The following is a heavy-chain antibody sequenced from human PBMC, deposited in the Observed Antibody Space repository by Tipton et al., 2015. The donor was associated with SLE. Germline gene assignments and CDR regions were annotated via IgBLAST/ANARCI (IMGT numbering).Heavy chain of an antibody. D-gene: IGHD6-13*01. J-gene: IGHJ4*02. Sequence: QVQLVQSGAEVTEPGASVKVSCKASGYTFTSYGISWVRQAPGQGLEWMGWMNPNSGNTGYAQKFQGRVTMTRNTSISTASMELSSLRSEDTAVYYCARGGWQQLVNYWGQGTLVPVSS. CDR2: MNPNSGNT. CDR1: GYTFTSYG. V-gene: IGHV1-8*02. CDR3: ARGGWQQLVNY.